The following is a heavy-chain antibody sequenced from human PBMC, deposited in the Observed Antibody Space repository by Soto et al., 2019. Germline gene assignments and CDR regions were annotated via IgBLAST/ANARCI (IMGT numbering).Heavy chain of an antibody. Sequence: PSETLSLTCTVSGGSISSGGYYWGWIRQHPGKGLEWIGYIYYSGSTYYNPSLKSRVTISVDTPKNQFSLKLSSVTAADTAVYYCARDLQYGRHFYGMDVWSQGTTVTVS. D-gene: IGHD1-1*01. CDR3: ARDLQYGRHFYGMDV. CDR1: GGSISSGGYY. CDR2: IYYSGST. J-gene: IGHJ6*02. V-gene: IGHV4-31*03.